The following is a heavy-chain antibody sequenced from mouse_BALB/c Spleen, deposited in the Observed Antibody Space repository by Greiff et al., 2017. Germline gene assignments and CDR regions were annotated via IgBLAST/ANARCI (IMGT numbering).Heavy chain of an antibody. Sequence: QVQLQQSGAELAKPGASVKMSCKASGYTFTSYWMHWVKQRPGQGLEWIGYINPSTGYTEYNQKFKDKATLTADKSSSTAYMQLSSLTSEDSAVYYCARAGTRVDYAMDYWGQGTSVTVSS. J-gene: IGHJ4*01. V-gene: IGHV1-7*01. CDR2: INPSTGYT. CDR1: GYTFTSYW. D-gene: IGHD4-1*01. CDR3: ARAGTRVDYAMDY.